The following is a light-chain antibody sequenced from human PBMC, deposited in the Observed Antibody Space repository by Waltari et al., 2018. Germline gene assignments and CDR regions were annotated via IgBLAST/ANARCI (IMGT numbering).Light chain of an antibody. V-gene: IGLV2-23*01. CDR1: SSDVGSYNL. CDR3: CSYAGSSTVV. J-gene: IGLJ2*01. CDR2: EGS. Sequence: QSALTQPASVSGSPGQSITISCTATSSDVGSYNLVSWYQQPPGKAPNLMIYEGSKRPSGVSNRFSCSKSGNTASLTISGLQAEDEADYYCCSYAGSSTVVFGGGTKLTVL.